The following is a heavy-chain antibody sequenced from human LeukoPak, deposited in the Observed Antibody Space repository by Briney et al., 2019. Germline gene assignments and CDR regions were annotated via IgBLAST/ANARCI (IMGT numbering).Heavy chain of an antibody. V-gene: IGHV3-23*01. D-gene: IGHD3-22*01. CDR3: AADSSGYFTAFDY. CDR2: ISGSGGST. J-gene: IGHJ4*02. Sequence: AGGSLRLSCAASGFTFSSYAMSWVRQAPGKGLEWVSAISGSGGSTYYADSVKGRFTISRDNSKNTLYLQMNSLRAEDTAVYYCAADSSGYFTAFDYWGQGTLVTVSS. CDR1: GFTFSSYA.